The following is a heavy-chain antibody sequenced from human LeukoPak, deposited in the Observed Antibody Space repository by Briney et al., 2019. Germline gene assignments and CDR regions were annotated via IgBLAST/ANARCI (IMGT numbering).Heavy chain of an antibody. D-gene: IGHD3-22*01. CDR2: TWYDGSNK. CDR1: GFTFSSYG. V-gene: IGHV3-33*03. CDR3: ASSRGYYDSSGYCDY. J-gene: IGHJ4*02. Sequence: GGSLRLSCAASGFTFSSYGMHWVRQAPGKGLEWVAVTWYDGSNKYYADSVKGRFTISRDNAKNSLYLQMNSLRAEDTAVYYCASSRGYYDSSGYCDYWGQGTLVTVSS.